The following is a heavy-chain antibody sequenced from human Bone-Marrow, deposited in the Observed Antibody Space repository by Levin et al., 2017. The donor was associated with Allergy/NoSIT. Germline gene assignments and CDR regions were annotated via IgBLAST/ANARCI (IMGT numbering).Heavy chain of an antibody. D-gene: IGHD6-13*01. CDR3: ARGVAAAGTVRNKDSNWFDP. V-gene: IGHV4-34*01. J-gene: IGHJ5*02. CDR2: INHSGST. Sequence: PSETLSLTCAVYGGSFSGYYWSWIRQPPGKGLEWIGEINHSGSTNYNPSLKSRVTISVDTSKNQFSLKLSSVTAADTAVYYCARGVAAAGTVRNKDSNWFDPWGQGTLVTVSS. CDR1: GGSFSGYY.